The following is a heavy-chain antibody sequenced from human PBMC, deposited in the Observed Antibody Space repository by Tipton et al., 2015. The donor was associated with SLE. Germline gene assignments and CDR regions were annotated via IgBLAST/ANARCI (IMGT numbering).Heavy chain of an antibody. CDR3: ARDLYDFWSGYTPSGAMDV. CDR2: INHSGST. Sequence: TLSLTCAVYGGSFSGYYWSWIRQPPGKGLEWIGEINHSGSTNYNPSLKSRVTISVDTSKNQFSLRLSSVTAADTAMYYCARDLYDFWSGYTPSGAMDVWGKGTTVTVSS. V-gene: IGHV4-34*01. CDR1: GGSFSGYY. D-gene: IGHD3-3*01. J-gene: IGHJ6*03.